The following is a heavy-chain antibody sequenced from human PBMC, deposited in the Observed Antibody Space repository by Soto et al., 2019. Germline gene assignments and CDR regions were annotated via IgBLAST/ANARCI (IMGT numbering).Heavy chain of an antibody. J-gene: IGHJ6*02. V-gene: IGHV4-4*07. CDR3: ARDLHSSRWYSRNYYYYGMDV. CDR1: GGSISSYY. D-gene: IGHD6-13*01. Sequence: SETLSLTCTVSGGSISSYYWSWIRQPAGKGLEWIGRIYTSGSTNYNPSLKSRVTVSVDTSKNQFSLKLSSVTAADTAVYYCARDLHSSRWYSRNYYYYGMDVWGQGTTVTVSS. CDR2: IYTSGST.